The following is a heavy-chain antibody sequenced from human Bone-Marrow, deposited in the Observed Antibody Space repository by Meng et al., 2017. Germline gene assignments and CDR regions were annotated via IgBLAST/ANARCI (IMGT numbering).Heavy chain of an antibody. D-gene: IGHD6-13*01. V-gene: IGHV3-30*01. CDR2: ISYDGSNK. CDR3: AREGQQHDAFDI. Sequence: GESLKISCAASGFTFSSYAMHWVRQAPGKGLEWVAVISYDGSNKYYADSVKGRFTISRDNSKNTLYLQMNSLRAEDMAVYYCAREGQQHDAFDIWGQGIMVTVSS. J-gene: IGHJ3*02. CDR1: GFTFSSYA.